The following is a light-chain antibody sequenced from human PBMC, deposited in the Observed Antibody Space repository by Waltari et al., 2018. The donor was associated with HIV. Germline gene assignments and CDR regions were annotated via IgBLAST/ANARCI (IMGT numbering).Light chain of an antibody. V-gene: IGLV3-1*01. CDR1: KLGHKY. CDR3: QAWDSSTAV. Sequence: SYELTQPPSVSVSPGQTASITCSGDKLGHKYVSWYQQKPGQSPVLVIYQDTKRPSGIPERFSGSNSGNTATLTISGTQAMDEADYYCQAWDSSTAVFGGGTKLTVL. CDR2: QDT. J-gene: IGLJ2*01.